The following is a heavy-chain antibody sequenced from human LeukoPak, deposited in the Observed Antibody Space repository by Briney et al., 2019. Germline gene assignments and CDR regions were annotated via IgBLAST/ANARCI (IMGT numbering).Heavy chain of an antibody. Sequence: GGSLRLSCAASGFTFSSYEMNWVRQAPGKGLEWVSYISSSGSTIYYADSVRGRFTITRDYAKNTLYLKMNSLRAEDTAGYYCARREKWDDYWGQGTLVTVSS. J-gene: IGHJ4*02. D-gene: IGHD1-26*01. CDR1: GFTFSSYE. V-gene: IGHV3-48*03. CDR2: ISSSGSTI. CDR3: ARREKWDDY.